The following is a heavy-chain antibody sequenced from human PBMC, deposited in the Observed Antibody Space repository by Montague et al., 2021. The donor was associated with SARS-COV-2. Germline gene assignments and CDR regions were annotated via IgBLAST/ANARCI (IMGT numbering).Heavy chain of an antibody. CDR2: IYYTEST. Sequence: SETLSLTCNVSGVSISSSSFYWGWIRQHPGNGLEWIGRIYYTESTXYNPSLKSRVTISLDTSKNQFSLKLASVTAADTAMYYCVRHHVDSYGMDVWGQGTTVTVSS. CDR3: VRHHVDSYGMDV. J-gene: IGHJ6*02. CDR1: GVSISSSSFY. D-gene: IGHD2-21*01. V-gene: IGHV4-39*01.